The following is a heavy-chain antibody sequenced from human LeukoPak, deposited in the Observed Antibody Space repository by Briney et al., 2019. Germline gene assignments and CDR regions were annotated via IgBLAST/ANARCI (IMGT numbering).Heavy chain of an antibody. D-gene: IGHD1-26*01. Sequence: PGGSLRLSCAASGFTFSSYSMNWVRQAPGKGLEWVSYISSSSSTIYYADSVKGRFTISRDNAKNSLYLQMNSLRAEDTAVYYCAREFEWELRAPDYWDQGTLVTVSS. CDR3: AREFEWELRAPDY. J-gene: IGHJ4*02. V-gene: IGHV3-48*01. CDR1: GFTFSSYS. CDR2: ISSSSSTI.